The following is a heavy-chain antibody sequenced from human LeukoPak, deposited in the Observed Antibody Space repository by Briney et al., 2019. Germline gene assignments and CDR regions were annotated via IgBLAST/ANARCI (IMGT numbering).Heavy chain of an antibody. J-gene: IGHJ6*03. D-gene: IGHD3-9*01. V-gene: IGHV1-18*01. CDR3: ARQITISPTVGYYYYMDV. Sequence: GASVKVSCKASGYTFTSYGISWVRQAPGQGLEWMGWISAYNGNTNYAQKLQGRVTMTTDTSTSTAYMELRSLRSDDTAVYYCARQITISPTVGYYYYMDVWGKRTTVTISS. CDR1: GYTFTSYG. CDR2: ISAYNGNT.